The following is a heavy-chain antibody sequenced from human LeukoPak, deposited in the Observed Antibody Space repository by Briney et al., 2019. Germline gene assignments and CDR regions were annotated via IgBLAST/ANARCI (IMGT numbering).Heavy chain of an antibody. CDR3: ARATVEFHPFDI. CDR2: IDTGGNT. Sequence: PGGSLRLSCAASGFTFSSYDMHWVRQPTGKGLEWVSAIDTGGNTYYPDSVKGRFTVSRENAKNSLYLHMDSLSAGDTALYFCARATVEFHPFDIWGQGTMVTVSS. D-gene: IGHD4-23*01. J-gene: IGHJ3*02. V-gene: IGHV3-13*01. CDR1: GFTFSSYD.